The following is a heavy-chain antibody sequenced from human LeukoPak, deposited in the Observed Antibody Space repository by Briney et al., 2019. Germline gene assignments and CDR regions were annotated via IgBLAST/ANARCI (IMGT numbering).Heavy chain of an antibody. Sequence: ASVKVSCKASGFPFTSYAIHWVRQAPGQRLEWMGWVNADNSNTKYSQEFQGRVTITRDTSASTAYMDLNSLRAEDTAVYYCAKDLSKGLLYRRGMYYFDYWGQGTLVTVSS. CDR2: VNADNSNT. CDR1: GFPFTSYA. J-gene: IGHJ4*02. V-gene: IGHV1-3*03. D-gene: IGHD3-10*01. CDR3: AKDLSKGLLYRRGMYYFDY.